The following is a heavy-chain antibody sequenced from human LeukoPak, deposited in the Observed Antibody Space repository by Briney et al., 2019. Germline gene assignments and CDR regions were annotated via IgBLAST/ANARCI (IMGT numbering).Heavy chain of an antibody. V-gene: IGHV4-59*01. J-gene: IGHJ4*02. CDR2: IYYSGST. CDR1: GGSISSYY. CDR3: ARAGASGYDLYYFDY. D-gene: IGHD5-12*01. Sequence: PSETLSLTCTVSGGSISSYYWSWIRQPPGKGLEWIGYIYYSGSTNYNPSLKSRVTISVDTSKNQFSLKLSSVTAADTAVYYCARAGASGYDLYYFDYWGQGTLVTVSS.